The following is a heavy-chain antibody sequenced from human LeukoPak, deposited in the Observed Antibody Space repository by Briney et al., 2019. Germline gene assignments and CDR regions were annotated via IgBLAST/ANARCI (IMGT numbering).Heavy chain of an antibody. CDR3: ARVGQIGAVADF. CDR2: INPRGGAT. J-gene: IGHJ4*02. V-gene: IGHV1-46*01. CDR1: GYTFINYY. Sequence: ASVKVSCKASGYTFINYYMHWVRQDSRHGLEWLGIINPRGGATDYSRKFQGRVTMTRDISTSTVYMELSGLRSDDTAVYFCARVGQIGAVADFWGQGTLITVSS. D-gene: IGHD6-13*01.